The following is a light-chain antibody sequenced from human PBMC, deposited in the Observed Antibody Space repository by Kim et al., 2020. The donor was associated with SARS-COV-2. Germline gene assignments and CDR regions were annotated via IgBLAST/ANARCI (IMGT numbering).Light chain of an antibody. J-gene: IGLJ3*02. CDR1: SGSVSTSYY. Sequence: GGTLTLTCGLGSGSVSTSYYPSWYQQTPGQAPRTLIYSTNTRSSGVPDRFSGSILGNKAALTITGAQADDESDYYCVLYMGSGIWVFGGGTQLTVL. CDR3: VLYMGSGIWV. CDR2: STN. V-gene: IGLV8-61*01.